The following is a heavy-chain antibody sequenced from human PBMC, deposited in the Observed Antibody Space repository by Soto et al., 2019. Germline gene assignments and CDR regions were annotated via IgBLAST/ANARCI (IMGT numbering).Heavy chain of an antibody. Sequence: SETLSLTCTVSGGSISSYYWSWIRQPPGKGLEWIGYIYYSGSTNYNPSLKSRVTMSVDTSKNQFSLKLSSVTAADTAVYYCARVDGGDFDYWGQGTLVTVSS. CDR3: ARVDGGDFDY. D-gene: IGHD2-21*01. CDR2: IYYSGST. J-gene: IGHJ4*02. CDR1: GGSISSYY. V-gene: IGHV4-59*01.